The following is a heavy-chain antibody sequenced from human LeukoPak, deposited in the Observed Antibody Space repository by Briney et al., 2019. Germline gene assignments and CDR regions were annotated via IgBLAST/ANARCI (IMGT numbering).Heavy chain of an antibody. D-gene: IGHD6-19*01. J-gene: IGHJ4*02. CDR2: ISGSGGST. CDR1: GFTFSRNA. CDR3: AKDFRAVAGTPRNY. Sequence: GGSLRLSCAASGFTFSRNAMNWVRQAPGKGLEWVSAISGSGGSTYYADSVKGRFTISRDNSKNTLYLQMNSLRAEDTAVYYCAKDFRAVAGTPRNYWGQGTLVTVSS. V-gene: IGHV3-23*01.